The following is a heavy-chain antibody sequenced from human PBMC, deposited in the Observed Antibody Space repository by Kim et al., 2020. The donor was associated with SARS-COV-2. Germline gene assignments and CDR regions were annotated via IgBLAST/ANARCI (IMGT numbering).Heavy chain of an antibody. CDR2: FDPEDGDT. J-gene: IGHJ5*02. CDR1: GYTFTELS. Sequence: ASVKVSCKVSGYTFTELSMHWVRQAPGQGLEWMGGFDPEDGDTIYAQKFQGRVTMTEDTSTDTAYMELSSLRSEDTAVYYCATSPSIAAAGNWFDPWGQGTLVTVSS. CDR3: ATSPSIAAAGNWFDP. D-gene: IGHD6-13*01. V-gene: IGHV1-24*01.